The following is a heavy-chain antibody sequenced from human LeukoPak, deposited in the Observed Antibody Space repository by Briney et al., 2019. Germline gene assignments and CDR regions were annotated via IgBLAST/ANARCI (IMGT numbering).Heavy chain of an antibody. CDR3: ARGSGIYSGIDHFDY. Sequence: SGTLSLTCGVSGGSISSSNWWSWVRQPPGKGLEWIGEIYHSGSTNYNPSLKSRVTISVDKTNNHFSLKLRSVTAADTAVYYCARGSGIYSGIDHFDYWGQGTLVTVSS. V-gene: IGHV4-4*02. CDR1: GGSISSSNW. CDR2: IYHSGST. J-gene: IGHJ4*02. D-gene: IGHD5-12*01.